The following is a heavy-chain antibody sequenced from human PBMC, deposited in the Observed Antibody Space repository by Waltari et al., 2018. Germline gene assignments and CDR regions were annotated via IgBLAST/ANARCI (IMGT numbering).Heavy chain of an antibody. CDR2: MNPNSGNT. V-gene: IGHV1-8*02. D-gene: IGHD6-13*01. CDR1: GGTFSSYA. J-gene: IGHJ4*02. CDR3: ARGSEQDFDY. Sequence: QVQLVQSGAEVKKPGSSVKVSCKASGGTFSSYAISWVRQAPGQGLEWMGWMNPNSGNTGYAQKFQGRVTMTRNTSISTAYMELSSLRSEDTAVYYCARGSEQDFDYWGQGTLVTVSS.